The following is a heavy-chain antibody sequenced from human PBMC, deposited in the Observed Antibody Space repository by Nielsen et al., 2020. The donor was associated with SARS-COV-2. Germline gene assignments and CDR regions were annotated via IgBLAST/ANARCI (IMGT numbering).Heavy chain of an antibody. D-gene: IGHD3-22*01. V-gene: IGHV4-59*13. J-gene: IGHJ3*02. Sequence: SETLSLTCTVSGGSISSYYWSWIRQPPGKGLEWIGYIYYSGSTNYNPSLKSRVTISVDTSKNQFSLKLSSVTAADTAVYYCARVGLGSSGSPAAFDIWGQGTMVTVSS. CDR1: GGSISSYY. CDR3: ARVGLGSSGSPAAFDI. CDR2: IYYSGST.